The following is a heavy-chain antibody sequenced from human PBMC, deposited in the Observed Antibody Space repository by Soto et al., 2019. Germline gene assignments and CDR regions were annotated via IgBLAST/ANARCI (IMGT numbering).Heavy chain of an antibody. V-gene: IGHV3-23*01. CDR3: SKGEMSTIRNSFDP. D-gene: IGHD1-7*01. CDR2: LSRSGGAT. CDR1: GFNTRFYS. J-gene: IGHJ5*02. Sequence: EVQLLESGGGLVQPGGSLTLSCTASGFNTRFYSMSWVRQTPGKGLEWVAALSRSGGATYYADSVRGRFTISRDASKYTVLHQMSNLRAEDTAMYYCSKGEMSTIRNSFDPWGQGTLVTVSS.